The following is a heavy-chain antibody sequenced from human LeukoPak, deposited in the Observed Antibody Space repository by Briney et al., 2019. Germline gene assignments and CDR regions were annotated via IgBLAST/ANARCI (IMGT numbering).Heavy chain of an antibody. CDR1: GFTFSSYW. D-gene: IGHD3-16*01. CDR3: ARDREEKARIGGMDV. Sequence: GGSLRLSCAASGFTFSSYWMSWVRQAPGKGLEWVANIKQDGSDKFYVDSVKGRFTISRDNAKNSLYLQMNSLRAEDTAIYYCARDREEKARIGGMDVWGQGTTVIVSS. J-gene: IGHJ6*02. V-gene: IGHV3-7*03. CDR2: IKQDGSDK.